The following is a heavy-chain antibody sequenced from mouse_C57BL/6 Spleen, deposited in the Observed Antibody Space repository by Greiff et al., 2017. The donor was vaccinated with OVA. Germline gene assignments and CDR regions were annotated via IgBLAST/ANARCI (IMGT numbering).Heavy chain of an antibody. J-gene: IGHJ4*01. CDR2: IWWDDDK. CDR3: ARMRDYGSSLYYYAMDY. Sequence: QVQLKESGPGILQPSQTLSLTCSFSGFSLSTFGMGVGWIRQPSGKGLEWLAHIWWDDDKYYNPALKSRLTISKDTSKNQVFLKIANVDTADTATYYCARMRDYGSSLYYYAMDYWGQGTSVTVSS. V-gene: IGHV8-8*01. CDR1: GFSLSTFGMG. D-gene: IGHD1-1*01.